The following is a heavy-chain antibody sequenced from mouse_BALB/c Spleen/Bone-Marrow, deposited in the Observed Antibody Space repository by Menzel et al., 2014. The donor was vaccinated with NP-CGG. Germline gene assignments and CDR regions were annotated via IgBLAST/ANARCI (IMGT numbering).Heavy chain of an antibody. V-gene: IGHV14-3*02. CDR3: ASYYYGSSLFAY. J-gene: IGHJ3*01. CDR1: GFNIKDTY. D-gene: IGHD1-1*01. Sequence: VQLKQSGAELVKPGASVKLSCTASGFNIKDTYMHWVKLRPEQGLEWIGRIDPANGNTKYDPKFQGKATITADTSSNTAYLQLSSLTSEDTAVYHCASYYYGSSLFAYWGQGTLVTVSA. CDR2: IDPANGNT.